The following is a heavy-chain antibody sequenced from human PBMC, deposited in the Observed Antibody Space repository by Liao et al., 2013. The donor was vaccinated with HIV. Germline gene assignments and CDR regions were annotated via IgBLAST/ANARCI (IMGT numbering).Heavy chain of an antibody. D-gene: IGHD1-26*01. V-gene: IGHV4-39*07. CDR1: GGSISSSSYY. CDR2: IYYSGST. Sequence: QLQLQESGPGLVKPSETLSLTCTVSGGSISSSSYYWGWIRQPPGKGLEWIGSIYYSGSTYYNPSLKSRVTISVDTSKNQFSLKLSSVTAADTAVYYCARGVYSGSYEPLYFDYWGQGTLVTVSS. J-gene: IGHJ4*02. CDR3: ARGVYSGSYEPLYFDY.